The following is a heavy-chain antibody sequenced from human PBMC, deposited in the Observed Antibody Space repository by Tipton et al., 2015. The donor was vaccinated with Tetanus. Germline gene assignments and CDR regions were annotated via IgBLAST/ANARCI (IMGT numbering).Heavy chain of an antibody. Sequence: SLRLSCAASGFTFSSYAMSWVRQAPGKGLEWVSAISGSGGSTYYADSVKSRFTISRDNSKNTLYLQMNSLRAEDTAVYYCAKAYSSGWFFDYWGQGTLVTVSS. CDR3: AKAYSSGWFFDY. V-gene: IGHV3-23*01. J-gene: IGHJ4*02. D-gene: IGHD6-19*01. CDR1: GFTFSSYA. CDR2: ISGSGGST.